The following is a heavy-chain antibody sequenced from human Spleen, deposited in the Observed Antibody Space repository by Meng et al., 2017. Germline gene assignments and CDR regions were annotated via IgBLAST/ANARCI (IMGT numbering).Heavy chain of an antibody. V-gene: IGHV6-1*01. CDR3: ARYSGVYHGLDY. CDR1: GDSVSSNRAA. D-gene: IGHD1-26*01. J-gene: IGHJ4*02. CDR2: TYYRSKWHN. Sequence: HVQRQQSGPRLLKPAQSLSLTCFISGDSVSSNRAAWNWIRQSPSRGLEWLGRTYYRSKWHNDYGGSVKSRISINPDTSKNHFSLQLNSVTPEDTAVYYCARYSGVYHGLDYWGQGTLVTVPS.